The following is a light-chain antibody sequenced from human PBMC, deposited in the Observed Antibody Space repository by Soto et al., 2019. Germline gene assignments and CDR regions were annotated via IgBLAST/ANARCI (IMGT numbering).Light chain of an antibody. Sequence: NVLTQSPGTLSLSPGERATLSCRASQSLSNTFLGWYQQKPGQAPRLLIYGVFSRATGIPDRFSGSGSGTDFTLTISRLEPEDSAVYFCHQYAYSPRTFGQGTKVDIK. V-gene: IGKV3-20*01. CDR1: QSLSNTF. J-gene: IGKJ1*01. CDR3: HQYAYSPRT. CDR2: GVF.